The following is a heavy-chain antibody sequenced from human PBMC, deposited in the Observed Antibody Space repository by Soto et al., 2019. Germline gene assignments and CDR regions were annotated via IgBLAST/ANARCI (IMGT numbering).Heavy chain of an antibody. D-gene: IGHD3-22*01. Sequence: QVQLVQSGAEVKKPGSSVKVSCKASGGTFSSYAISWVRQAPGQGLEWMGGIIPIFGTANYAQKFQGRVTITADESTSTAYMELSSLRSEDTAVYYCAHALKTYYDSSGYYSWGYWGQGTLVTVSS. J-gene: IGHJ4*02. CDR2: IIPIFGTA. CDR1: GGTFSSYA. CDR3: AHALKTYYDSSGYYSWGY. V-gene: IGHV1-69*01.